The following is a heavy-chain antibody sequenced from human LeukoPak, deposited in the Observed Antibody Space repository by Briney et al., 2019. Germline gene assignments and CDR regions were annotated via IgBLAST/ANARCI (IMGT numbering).Heavy chain of an antibody. CDR2: ISGSGGST. D-gene: IGHD5-18*01. CDR3: TAMVKYYFDY. J-gene: IGHJ4*02. V-gene: IGHV3-23*01. Sequence: GGSLRLSCAASGFTFSSYAMSWVRQAPGKGLEGVSAISGSGGSTYYADSVKGRFTISRDNSKNTLYLQMNSLRAEDTAVYYCTAMVKYYFDYWGQGTLVTVSS. CDR1: GFTFSSYA.